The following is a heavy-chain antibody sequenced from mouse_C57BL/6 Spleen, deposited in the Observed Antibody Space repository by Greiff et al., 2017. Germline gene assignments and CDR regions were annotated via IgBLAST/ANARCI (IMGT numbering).Heavy chain of an antibody. D-gene: IGHD3-3*01. CDR3: ARKRDDDYAMDY. CDR1: GYTFTSYW. Sequence: QVQLKQPGAELVKPGASVKLSCKASGYTFTSYWMHWVKQRPGQGLEWIGMIHPNSGSTNYNEKIKSKATLTVDKSSNTANMPLSSLTSEYSEVYYVARKRDDDYAMDYWGQGTSVTVSS. V-gene: IGHV1-64*01. CDR2: IHPNSGST. J-gene: IGHJ4*01.